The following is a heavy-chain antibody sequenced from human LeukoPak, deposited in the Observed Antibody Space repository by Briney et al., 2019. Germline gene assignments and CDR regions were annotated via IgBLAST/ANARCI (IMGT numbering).Heavy chain of an antibody. CDR1: GLPFSSYV. V-gene: IGHV3-30*02. CDR3: AKEFGITIFGVVSPGGY. D-gene: IGHD3-3*01. Sequence: GGPLTHSCAASGLPFSSYVMHWVRPAPGKGLEGVAFIRYDGSNNYYAASVKGRFTLSRDNSKSTLYLQMNSLRAEDTGVCFCAKEFGITIFGVVSPGGYGGEGTLVTVSS. J-gene: IGHJ1*01. CDR2: IRYDGSNN.